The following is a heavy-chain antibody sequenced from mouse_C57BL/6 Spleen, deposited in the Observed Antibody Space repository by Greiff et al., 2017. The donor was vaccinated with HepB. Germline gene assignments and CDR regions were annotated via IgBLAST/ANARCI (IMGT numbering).Heavy chain of an antibody. CDR1: GYTFTDYN. V-gene: IGHV1-22*01. CDR2: INPNNGGT. CDR3: ARNELRLPLYAMDY. Sequence: VHVKQSGPELVKPGASVKMSCKASGYTFTDYNMHWVKQSHGKSLEWIGYINPNNGGTSYNQKFKGKATLTVNKSSSTAYMELRSLTSEDSAVYYCARNELRLPLYAMDYWGQGTSVTVSS. D-gene: IGHD3-2*02. J-gene: IGHJ4*01.